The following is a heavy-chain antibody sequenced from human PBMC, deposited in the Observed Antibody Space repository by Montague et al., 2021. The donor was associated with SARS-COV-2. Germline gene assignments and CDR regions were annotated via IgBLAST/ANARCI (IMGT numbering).Heavy chain of an antibody. J-gene: IGHJ4*02. V-gene: IGHV4-38-2*02. Sequence: SETLSLTCSVSGFSISSSYYCGCFRHPPAKGLEWFGSRYQNSATYYCPPFKRLVTILLDTSKNQFSLRLTSVTAADTAVYYCARYGVAIFDFSYFDYWGQGTLVTVSS. CDR1: GFSISSSYY. CDR2: RYQNSAT. D-gene: IGHD2-8*01. CDR3: ARYGVAIFDFSYFDY.